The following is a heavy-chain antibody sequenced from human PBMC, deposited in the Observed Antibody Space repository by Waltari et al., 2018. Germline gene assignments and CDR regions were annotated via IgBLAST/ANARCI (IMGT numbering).Heavy chain of an antibody. CDR2: IKEDGTEK. D-gene: IGHD1-1*01. J-gene: IGHJ4*02. CDR3: VRNLKTTLWD. CDR1: GGSISSSNW. V-gene: IGHV3-7*01. Sequence: VQLQESGPGLVKPSGTLSLTCAVSGGSISSSNWWSWVRQPPGKGLEWVANIKEDGTEKYYVDSVKGRFTISRDIAENSLYLQMDSLRAEDTAVYYCVRNLKTTLWDWGQGTLVTVSS.